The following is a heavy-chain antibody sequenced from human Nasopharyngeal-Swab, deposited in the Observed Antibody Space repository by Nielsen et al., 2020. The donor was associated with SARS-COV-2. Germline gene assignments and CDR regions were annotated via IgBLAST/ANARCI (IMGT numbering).Heavy chain of an antibody. D-gene: IGHD6-19*01. CDR3: ARAPDTGYSSGWYVGPFDP. J-gene: IGHJ5*02. V-gene: IGHV4-61*02. CDR2: ILTSGST. CDR1: GGSISSGSYY. Sequence: SETLSLTCTVSGGSISSGSYYWSWIRQPAGKGLEWIGRILTSGSTNYNPSLKSRVTISVDTSKNQFSLKLSSVTAADTAVYYCARAPDTGYSSGWYVGPFDPWGQGTLVTVSS.